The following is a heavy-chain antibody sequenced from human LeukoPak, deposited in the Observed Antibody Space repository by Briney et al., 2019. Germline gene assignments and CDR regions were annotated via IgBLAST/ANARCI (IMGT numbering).Heavy chain of an antibody. CDR3: ARDRGWRQYDY. CDR2: IKPDGSDK. CDR1: GFTFSTSW. D-gene: IGHD5-24*01. J-gene: IGHJ4*02. Sequence: GGSLRLSCEGSGFTFSTSWMDWVRQAPGKGLQWVANIKPDGSDKYYAESVRGRCTISSDNAKNSLYLEMNSLTADDTAVYYCARDRGWRQYDYWGQGTLVTVSS. V-gene: IGHV3-7*04.